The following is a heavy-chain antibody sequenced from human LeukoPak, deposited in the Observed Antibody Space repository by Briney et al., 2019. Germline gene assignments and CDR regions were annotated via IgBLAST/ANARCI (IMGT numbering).Heavy chain of an antibody. V-gene: IGHV1-69*13. Sequence: ASVTVSCKASGGTFSIYAISWVRQAPGQGLEWMGGIIPIFGTANYAQKFQGRVTITADESTGTAYMELSSLRSEDTAVYYCARAYGDYASYNWFDPWGQGTLVTVSS. CDR2: IIPIFGTA. CDR1: GGTFSIYA. CDR3: ARAYGDYASYNWFDP. D-gene: IGHD4-17*01. J-gene: IGHJ5*02.